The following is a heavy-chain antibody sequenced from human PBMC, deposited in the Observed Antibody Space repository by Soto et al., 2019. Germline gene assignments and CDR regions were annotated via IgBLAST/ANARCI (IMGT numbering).Heavy chain of an antibody. CDR3: AREDGYCRGGSCHSGGWLEP. CDR1: GYTFTTYG. Sequence: QVQLVQSGVEVKKPGASVKVSCKTSGYTFTTYGVSWVRQAPGQGLEWMGWISPYNGNTNYAQRFQGRVILTTDTSTKTAYMELMSLRSDDTALYYCAREDGYCRGGSCHSGGWLEPWGQGTLVTVSS. J-gene: IGHJ5*02. CDR2: ISPYNGNT. V-gene: IGHV1-18*01. D-gene: IGHD2-15*01.